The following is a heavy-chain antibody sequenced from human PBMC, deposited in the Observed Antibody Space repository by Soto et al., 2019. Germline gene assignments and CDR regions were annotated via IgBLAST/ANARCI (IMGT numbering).Heavy chain of an antibody. J-gene: IGHJ4*02. CDR2: INTVGTTT. CDR3: VKDRQPDGIWGFDY. CDR1: GFTFSGYT. V-gene: IGHV3-23*03. Sequence: GGSLRLSCSASGFTFSGYTMNWVRLPPGRGLEWVSGINTVGTTTYYADSVKGRFIISKDILRSTLYLQMNSLRVEDTAIYYCVKDRQPDGIWGFDYWGQGTLVTVSS. D-gene: IGHD3-16*01.